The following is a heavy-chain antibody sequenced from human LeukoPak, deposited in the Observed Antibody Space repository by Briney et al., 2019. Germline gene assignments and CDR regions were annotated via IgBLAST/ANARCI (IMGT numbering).Heavy chain of an antibody. D-gene: IGHD3-3*01. CDR3: ARDNRPPILEWLFPYYYGMDV. CDR1: GFTFSSYG. J-gene: IGHJ6*02. CDR2: IWYDGSNK. V-gene: IGHV3-33*08. Sequence: QSGGSLRLSCAASGFTFSSYGMHWVRQAPGKGLEWVAVIWYDGSNKYYADSVKGRFTISRDNSKNTLYLQMNSLRAEDTAVYYCARDNRPPILEWLFPYYYGMDVWGQGTTVTVSS.